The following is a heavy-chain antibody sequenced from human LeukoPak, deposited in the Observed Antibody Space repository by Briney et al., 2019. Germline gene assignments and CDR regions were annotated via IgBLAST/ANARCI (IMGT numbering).Heavy chain of an antibody. CDR2: ISGSGRTT. V-gene: IGHV3-23*01. CDR1: GFTFSSYA. J-gene: IGHJ4*02. Sequence: GGSLRLSCAASGFTFSSYAMSWVRQAPGEGLEWVSVISGSGRTTFYADSVKGRFTISRDNSKNTLYLQMNGLRPEDTAVYYCAKVVGTGTTPTDYWGQGTLVTVSS. D-gene: IGHD1-1*01. CDR3: AKVVGTGTTPTDY.